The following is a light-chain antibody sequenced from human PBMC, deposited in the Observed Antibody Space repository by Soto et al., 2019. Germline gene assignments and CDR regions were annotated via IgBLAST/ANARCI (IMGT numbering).Light chain of an antibody. CDR2: EVT. V-gene: IGLV2-14*01. Sequence: QSALTQPASVSGSPGQSITISCTGTISDIGGYEYVSWYQQHPGKAPRLMIYEVTYRPSRVSNRFSGSKSGSTASLTISGLQAEDEADYYCSSYTDSSTLGLYVFGTGTKVTVL. CDR3: SSYTDSSTLGLYV. CDR1: ISDIGGYEY. J-gene: IGLJ1*01.